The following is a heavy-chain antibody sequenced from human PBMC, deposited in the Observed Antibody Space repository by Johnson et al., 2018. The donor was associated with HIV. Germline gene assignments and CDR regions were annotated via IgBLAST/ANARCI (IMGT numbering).Heavy chain of an antibody. CDR3: ARGLTLTDAFDI. Sequence: VQLVESGGGLIQPGGSLRLSCAASGFTVSSNYMNWVRQAPGKGLEWVSVIYSGGSPYYADSVKGLFTISRDNSKNTLYLQRNSLRAWDTAVYYCARGLTLTDAFDIWGQGTLVTVSS. CDR1: GFTVSSNY. D-gene: IGHD3-9*01. CDR2: IYSGGSP. V-gene: IGHV3-53*01. J-gene: IGHJ3*02.